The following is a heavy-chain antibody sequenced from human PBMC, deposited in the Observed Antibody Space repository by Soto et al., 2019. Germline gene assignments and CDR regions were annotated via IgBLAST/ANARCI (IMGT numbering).Heavy chain of an antibody. V-gene: IGHV4-4*07. CDR1: GGSISSYY. CDR2: IYTSGST. J-gene: IGHJ6*02. Sequence: SETLSLTCTVSGGSISSYYWSWIRQPAGKGLEWIGRIYTSGSTNYNPSLKSRVTMSVDTSKNQFSLKPSSVTAADTAVYYCARELYGDYTFYYYYGMDVWGQGTTVTVSS. CDR3: ARELYGDYTFYYYYGMDV. D-gene: IGHD4-17*01.